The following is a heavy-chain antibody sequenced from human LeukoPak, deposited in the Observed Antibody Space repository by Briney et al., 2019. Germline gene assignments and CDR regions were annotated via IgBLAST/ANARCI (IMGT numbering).Heavy chain of an antibody. CDR1: GFTFSSYG. CDR3: ARVGADKNYYDSRVEVYYYYGMDV. CDR2: ISYDGSNK. J-gene: IGHJ6*02. V-gene: IGHV3-30*03. D-gene: IGHD3-22*01. Sequence: PGGSLRLSCAASGFTFSSYGMHWVRQAPGKGLEWVAVISYDGSNKYYADSVKGRFTISRDISKNTLYLQMNSLRAEDTAVYYCARVGADKNYYDSRVEVYYYYGMDVWGQGTTVTVSS.